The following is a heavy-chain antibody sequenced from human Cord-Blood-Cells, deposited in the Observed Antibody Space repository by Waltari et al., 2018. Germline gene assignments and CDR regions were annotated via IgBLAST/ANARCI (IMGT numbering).Heavy chain of an antibody. CDR2: IKSKTDGGTT. V-gene: IGHV3-15*01. J-gene: IGHJ2*01. Sequence: LSWVRQAPGKGLEWVGRIKSKTDGGTTDYAAPVKGRFTISRDDSKNTLYLQMNSLKTEDTAVYYCTTDQIPNWGNRWYFDLWGRGTLVTVSS. D-gene: IGHD7-27*01. CDR3: TTDQIPNWGNRWYFDL.